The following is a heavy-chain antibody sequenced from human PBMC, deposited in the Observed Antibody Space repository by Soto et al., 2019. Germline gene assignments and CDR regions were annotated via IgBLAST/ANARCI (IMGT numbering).Heavy chain of an antibody. CDR1: GGSISSGGYS. CDR3: ARQTMTTVTYFDY. J-gene: IGHJ4*02. V-gene: IGHV4-30-2*01. D-gene: IGHD4-4*01. Sequence: QLQLQESGSGLVKPSQTLSLTCAVSGGSISSGGYSWSWIRQPPGKGLEWMGYIYHSGSTYYNPSLKSRVTITVDRSKNQFSLKLSSVTAADTAVYYCARQTMTTVTYFDYWGQGTLVTVSS. CDR2: IYHSGST.